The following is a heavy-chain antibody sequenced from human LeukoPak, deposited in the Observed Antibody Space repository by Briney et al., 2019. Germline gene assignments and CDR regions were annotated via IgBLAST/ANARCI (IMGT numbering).Heavy chain of an antibody. J-gene: IGHJ6*03. CDR1: GYTFTSYG. D-gene: IGHD3-10*01. CDR2: ISAYNGNT. Sequence: ASVKVSCKASGYTFTSYGISWVRQAPGQGLEWMGWISAYNGNTNYAQKLQGRVTMTTDTSTSTAYMELRSLRSDDTAVYYCARLSGFRERGLAYYYYYYMDVWGKGTTVTVSS. CDR3: ARLSGFRERGLAYYYYYYMDV. V-gene: IGHV1-18*01.